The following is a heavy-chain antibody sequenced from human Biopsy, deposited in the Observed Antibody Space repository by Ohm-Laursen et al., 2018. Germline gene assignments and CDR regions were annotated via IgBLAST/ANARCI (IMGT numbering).Heavy chain of an antibody. CDR1: GDSISSYY. V-gene: IGHV4-59*01. CDR2: VNYTGST. J-gene: IGHJ2*01. CDR3: ARDRGYYSDRTVPGYFDL. Sequence: SETLSLTCTGSGDSISSYYWSWIRQPPGKGLVWIGYVNYTGSTDYNPSLQSRVTISVDTSKNHFSLRLRSVTPADTAIYYCARDRGYYSDRTVPGYFDLWGRGTLVTVSS. D-gene: IGHD3-22*01.